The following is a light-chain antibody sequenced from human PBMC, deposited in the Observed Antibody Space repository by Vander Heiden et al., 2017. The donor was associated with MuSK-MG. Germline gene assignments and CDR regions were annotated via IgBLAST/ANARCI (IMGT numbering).Light chain of an antibody. V-gene: IGLV2-14*01. CDR1: ISDVGGCNY. CDR3: SSYKITIILSV. CDR2: DVS. J-gene: IGLJ1*01. Sequence: QAALTQPAPVTGTPGQSITISCTVTISDVGGCNYVSCYQQHPAKAPTLVVYDVSTRPSGVSTRFSGSKSGNTASLTTSGLQAEDDADYYCSSYKITIILSVFGTGTMLTVL.